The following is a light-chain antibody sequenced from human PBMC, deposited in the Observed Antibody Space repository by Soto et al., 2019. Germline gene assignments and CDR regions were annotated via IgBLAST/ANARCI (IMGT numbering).Light chain of an antibody. V-gene: IGKV1-5*03. Sequence: DIQMTQSPSILPASVGDRVTITCRASQSISSWLAWYQQRAGKAPKLLIYKASSLQSGVPSRFSGSGSGTQFTLTINSLQPDAFATYYCQQYDSYPYTFGQGTKLEIK. CDR1: QSISSW. CDR2: KAS. J-gene: IGKJ2*01. CDR3: QQYDSYPYT.